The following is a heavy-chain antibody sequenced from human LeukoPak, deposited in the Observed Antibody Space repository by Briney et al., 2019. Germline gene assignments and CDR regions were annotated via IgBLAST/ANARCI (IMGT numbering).Heavy chain of an antibody. D-gene: IGHD5-12*01. CDR1: GGSISSYY. J-gene: IGHJ4*02. CDR2: LYYSGST. CDR3: ARDSRLNYFDY. Sequence: SGTLSLTCTVSGGSISSYYWGWIRQPPGKGLEWIGSLYYSGSTYYNPSLKSRVAISLDTSKNQFSLRLTSVTAADTAVYYCARDSRLNYFDYWGQGTLVTVSS. V-gene: IGHV4-39*07.